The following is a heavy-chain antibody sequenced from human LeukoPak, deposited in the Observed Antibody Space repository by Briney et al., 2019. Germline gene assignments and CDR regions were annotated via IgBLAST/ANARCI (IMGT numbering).Heavy chain of an antibody. CDR3: ARSLLWPTGAFDI. CDR1: LGTFRVYY. CDR2: INHSRST. V-gene: IGHV4-34*01. D-gene: IGHD2/OR15-2a*01. Sequence: PETLSLTSVLYLGTFRVYYWNSIRHSPEERVWCSGEINHSRSTTYTPAFQSRVTISVDTSKRQFSLKLNSLTAADTALYFCARSLLWPTGAFDIWDQGTMVTVSS. J-gene: IGHJ3*02.